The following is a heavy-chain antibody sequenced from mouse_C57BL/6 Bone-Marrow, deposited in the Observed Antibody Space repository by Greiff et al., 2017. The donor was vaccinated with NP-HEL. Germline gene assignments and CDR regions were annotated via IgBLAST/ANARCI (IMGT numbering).Heavy chain of an antibody. Sequence: EVQGVESGGDLVKPGGSLKLSCAASGFTFSSYGMSWVRQTPDKRLEWVATISSGGSYTYYPDSVKGRFTISRDNAKNTLYLQMSSLKSEDTAMYYCARHGLLFDYWGQGTTLTVSS. CDR1: GFTFSSYG. V-gene: IGHV5-6*01. CDR3: ARHGLLFDY. CDR2: ISSGGSYT. D-gene: IGHD2-10*01. J-gene: IGHJ2*01.